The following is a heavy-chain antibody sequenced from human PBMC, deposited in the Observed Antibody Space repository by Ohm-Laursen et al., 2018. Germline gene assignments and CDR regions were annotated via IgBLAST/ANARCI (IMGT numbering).Heavy chain of an antibody. CDR1: GYTFSSYD. J-gene: IGHJ1*01. CDR3: ARGHSSWYRYFQY. V-gene: IGHV1-8*01. D-gene: IGHD6-13*01. CDR2: MSPNSDNT. Sequence: VSVKVSCKASGYTFSSYDINWVRQAAGQGPEWMGWMSPNSDNTGYAPKFQGRVTMARNTSISTAYLELSSLRSEDTAVYYCARGHSSWYRYFQYWGQGTLVTVSS.